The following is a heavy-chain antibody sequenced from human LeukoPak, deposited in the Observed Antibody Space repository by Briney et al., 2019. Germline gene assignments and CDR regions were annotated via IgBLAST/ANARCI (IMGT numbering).Heavy chain of an antibody. CDR1: GYTFTSYY. V-gene: IGHV1-46*03. D-gene: IGHD1-14*01. J-gene: IGHJ2*01. Sequence: ASVKVSCKASGYTFTSYYMHWVRQAPGQGLEWMGITNPSGGSTSYAQKFQGRVTMTRDTSTSTVYMELSSLRSEDTAVYYCARDRPGIGYFDLWGRGTLVTVSS. CDR2: TNPSGGST. CDR3: ARDRPGIGYFDL.